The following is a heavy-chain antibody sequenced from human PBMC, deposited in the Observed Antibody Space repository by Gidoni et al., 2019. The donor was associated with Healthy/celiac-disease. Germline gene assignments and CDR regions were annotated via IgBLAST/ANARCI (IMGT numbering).Heavy chain of an antibody. J-gene: IGHJ4*02. Sequence: EVQLVESGGGLVQPGRSLRLSCAASGFTFDDYAMHWVRQAPGKGLEWVSGISWNSGSIGYADSVKGRFTISRDNAKNSLYLQMNSLRAEDTALYYCAKDTVIAVAGIFDYWGQGTLVTVSS. CDR1: GFTFDDYA. CDR2: ISWNSGSI. V-gene: IGHV3-9*01. CDR3: AKDTVIAVAGIFDY. D-gene: IGHD6-19*01.